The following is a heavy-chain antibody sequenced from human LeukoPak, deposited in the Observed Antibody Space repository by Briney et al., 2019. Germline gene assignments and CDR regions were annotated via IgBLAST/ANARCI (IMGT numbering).Heavy chain of an antibody. V-gene: IGHV4-34*01. CDR1: GGSFSGYY. D-gene: IGHD6-19*01. Sequence: SETLSLTCAVYGGSFSGYYWSWIRQPPGKGLEWIGEINHSGSTNYNPSLKGRVTISVDTSKNQFSLKLSSVTAADTAVYYCARANSSGFDYWGQGTLVTVSS. CDR2: INHSGST. J-gene: IGHJ4*02. CDR3: ARANSSGFDY.